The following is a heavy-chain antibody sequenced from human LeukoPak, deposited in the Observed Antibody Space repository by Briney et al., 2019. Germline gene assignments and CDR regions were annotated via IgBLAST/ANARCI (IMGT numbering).Heavy chain of an antibody. D-gene: IGHD3-22*01. Sequence: PGGSLRLSCAASGFTFSTNYMSWVRQAPGKGLEWVSVIYRDDTTYYADSVKGRFTISRDNSKNTLFLQMNSLRAEDTAVYFCARAAYDIGSYIVNHDYWGQGTLVTVSS. CDR3: ARAAYDIGSYIVNHDY. J-gene: IGHJ4*02. CDR1: GFTFSTNY. CDR2: IYRDDTT. V-gene: IGHV3-53*01.